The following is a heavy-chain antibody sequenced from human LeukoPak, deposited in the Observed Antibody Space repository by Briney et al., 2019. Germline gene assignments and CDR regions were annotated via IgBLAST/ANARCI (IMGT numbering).Heavy chain of an antibody. D-gene: IGHD5-18*01. Sequence: PSETLSLTCAVYGGSFSGYYWSWIRQPPGKGLEWIGEINHSGSTNYNPSLKSRVTISVDTSKNRFSLKLSSVTAADTAVYYCARGLVDTAMVEWWGQGTLVTVSS. J-gene: IGHJ4*02. CDR1: GGSFSGYY. CDR3: ARGLVDTAMVEW. V-gene: IGHV4-34*01. CDR2: INHSGST.